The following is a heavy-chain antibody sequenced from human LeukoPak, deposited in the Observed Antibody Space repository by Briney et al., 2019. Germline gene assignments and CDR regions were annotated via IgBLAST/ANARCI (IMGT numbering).Heavy chain of an antibody. J-gene: IGHJ5*02. CDR2: IYSGGST. CDR3: ARELHDYGDYGPTGWFDP. Sequence: GGSLRLSCAASGFTVSSNYMSWVRQAPGKGLEWVSVIYSGGSTYYADSVKGRFTISRDNSKNTLYLQMNSLRAEDTAVYYCARELHDYGDYGPTGWFDPWGQGTLATVSS. V-gene: IGHV3-53*01. CDR1: GFTVSSNY. D-gene: IGHD4-17*01.